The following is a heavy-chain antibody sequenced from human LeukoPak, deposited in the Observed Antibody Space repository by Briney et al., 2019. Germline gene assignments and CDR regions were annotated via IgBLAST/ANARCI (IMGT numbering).Heavy chain of an antibody. D-gene: IGHD6-13*01. V-gene: IGHV3-21*01. CDR3: AREGSSWYRNWFDP. Sequence: GGSLRLSCAASGFTFSSYSMNWVRQAPGKGLEWVSSISSSSSYIYYADSVKGRFTISRDNAKNSLYLQMNSLRAEDTAVYYCAREGSSWYRNWFDPWGQGTLVTVSS. CDR2: ISSSSSYI. CDR1: GFTFSSYS. J-gene: IGHJ5*02.